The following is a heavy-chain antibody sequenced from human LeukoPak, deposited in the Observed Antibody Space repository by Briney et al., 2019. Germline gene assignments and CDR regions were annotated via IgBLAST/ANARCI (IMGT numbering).Heavy chain of an antibody. CDR1: GGSISSGGYY. D-gene: IGHD3-10*01. J-gene: IGHJ4*02. V-gene: IGHV4-31*03. CDR3: ARVSSRRLRETYYFDY. Sequence: SETLSLTCTVSGGSISSGGYYWSWLRQHPGKGLEWVGYIYYSGSTYYNPSLKSRVTISVDTSKNQFSLKLSSVTAADTAAYYCARVSSRRLRETYYFDYWGQGTLVTVSS. CDR2: IYYSGST.